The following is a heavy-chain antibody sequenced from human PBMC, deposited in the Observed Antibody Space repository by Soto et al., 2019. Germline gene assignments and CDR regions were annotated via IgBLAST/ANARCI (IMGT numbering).Heavy chain of an antibody. CDR2: IKKDGSEK. V-gene: IGHV3-7*03. J-gene: IGHJ4*02. D-gene: IGHD5-18*01. CDR1: GISTSSYW. Sequence: EEQLVESGGALVRPGESLRLSCAASGISTSSYWMGWVRQAPGRGLEWVASIKKDGSEKYYMDSLKGRFTISRDNALNSLYLQINSLRAEDTAVYFCVTGYHSDYWGQGPLVTVSS. CDR3: VTGYHSDY.